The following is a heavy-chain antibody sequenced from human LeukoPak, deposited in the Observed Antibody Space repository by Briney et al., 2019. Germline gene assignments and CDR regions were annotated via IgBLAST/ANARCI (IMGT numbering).Heavy chain of an antibody. CDR1: GYTFTGYY. J-gene: IGHJ5*02. D-gene: IGHD3-22*01. CDR2: INPNSGGT. CDR3: ARDGDYDSSGYYYKGRVLGNWFDP. V-gene: IGHV1-2*02. Sequence: ASVKVSCKASGYTFTGYYMHWVRQAPGQGLEWMGWINPNSGGTNYAQKFQGRVTMTRDTSISTAYMELSRLRSDDTAVYYCARDGDYDSSGYYYKGRVLGNWFDPWGQGTLVTVSS.